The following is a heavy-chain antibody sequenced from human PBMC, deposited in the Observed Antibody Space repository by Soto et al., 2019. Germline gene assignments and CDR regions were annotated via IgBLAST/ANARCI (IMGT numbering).Heavy chain of an antibody. CDR1: GGSINNYY. CDR3: AGDTYGMDV. V-gene: IGHV4-59*01. Sequence: QVHFQESGPGLVKPSETLSLTCTVSGGSINNYYCNWVRQPPGKGLEWIGSIHYSGTTHSNPALVSRVTNSADRAKTQFPRQLNSVNAADTSGYYCAGDTYGMDVWGQGTTVTVSS. J-gene: IGHJ6*02. CDR2: IHYSGTT.